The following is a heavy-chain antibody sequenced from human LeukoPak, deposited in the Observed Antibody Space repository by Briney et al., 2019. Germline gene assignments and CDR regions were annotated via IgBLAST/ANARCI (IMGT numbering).Heavy chain of an antibody. Sequence: SQTLSLTCTVSGGSISSGSYYWSWIRQPAGKGLEWIGRIYTSGSTNYNPSLKSRVTISVDTSKNQFSLKLSSVTAADTAVYYCARDGCSGGSCYPYSDYWGQGTLVTVSS. CDR2: IYTSGST. CDR3: ARDGCSGGSCYPYSDY. CDR1: GGSISSGSYY. J-gene: IGHJ4*02. D-gene: IGHD2-15*01. V-gene: IGHV4-61*02.